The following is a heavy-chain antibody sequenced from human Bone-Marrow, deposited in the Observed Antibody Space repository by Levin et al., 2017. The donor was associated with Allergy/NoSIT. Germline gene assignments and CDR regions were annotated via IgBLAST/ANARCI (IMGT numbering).Heavy chain of an antibody. J-gene: IGHJ4*02. CDR1: GYILTAYY. V-gene: IGHV1-2*02. CDR3: ARVGLRTGYSSGYYLSH. D-gene: IGHD3-22*01. CDR2: INPNGGVT. Sequence: ASVKVSCKASGYILTAYYIHWVRQAPGQGLEWMGWINPNGGVTDYARSFQDRVTMTSDTSISTVYMELTRLTSDDTAVYYCARVGLRTGYSSGYYLSHWGQGTLVTVSS.